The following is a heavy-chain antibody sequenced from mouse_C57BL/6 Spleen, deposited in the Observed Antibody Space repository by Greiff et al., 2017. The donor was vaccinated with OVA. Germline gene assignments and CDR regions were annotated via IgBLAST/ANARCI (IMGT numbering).Heavy chain of an antibody. CDR1: GYTFTSYW. J-gene: IGHJ4*01. V-gene: IGHV1-53*01. CDR3: ARSGKEERRGYAMDY. CDR2: INPSNGGT. D-gene: IGHD2-14*01. Sequence: QVQLQQPGTELVKPGASVKLSCKASGYTFTSYWMHWVKQRPGQGLEWIGNINPSNGGTNYNEKFKSKATLTVDKSSSTAYMQLSSLTSEDSAVYECARSGKEERRGYAMDYWGQGTSVTVSS.